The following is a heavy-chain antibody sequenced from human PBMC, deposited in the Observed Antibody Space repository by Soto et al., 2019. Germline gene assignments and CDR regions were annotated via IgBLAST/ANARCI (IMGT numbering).Heavy chain of an antibody. Sequence: QVQLVQAGAEVRKPGSSVKVSCKASGGTFSSHVFNWVRQAPGQWLEWMGGIMHIIGTANYAQKFQGRVTITADESTSTADMELSSLRSEDTAVYYCARDLEFRDGNISHLDYWGQGTLVTVSS. CDR1: GGTFSSHV. CDR3: ARDLEFRDGNISHLDY. V-gene: IGHV1-69*01. D-gene: IGHD3-10*01. CDR2: IMHIIGTA. J-gene: IGHJ4*02.